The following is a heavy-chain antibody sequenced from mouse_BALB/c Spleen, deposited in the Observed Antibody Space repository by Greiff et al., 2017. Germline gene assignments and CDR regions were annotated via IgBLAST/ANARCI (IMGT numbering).Heavy chain of an antibody. CDR1: GYTFTSYW. CDR2: IDPSDSET. CDR3: ARDGYHFDY. D-gene: IGHD2-3*01. Sequence: QVQLQQPGAELVKPGAPVKLSCKASGYTFTSYWMNWVKQRPGRGLEWIGRIDPSDSETHYNQKFKDKATLTVDKSSSTAYIQLSSLTSEDSAVYYCARDGYHFDYWGQGTTLTVSS. J-gene: IGHJ2*01. V-gene: IGHV1-69*02.